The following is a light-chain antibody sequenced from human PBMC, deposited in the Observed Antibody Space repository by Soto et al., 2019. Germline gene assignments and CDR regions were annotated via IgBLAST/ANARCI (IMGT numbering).Light chain of an antibody. Sequence: EIVLTQSPGTLSLSPGEGATLSCRASQTVSSTYLAWYQQKPGRAPSLLIHGASTRAAGIPDRFSASGSGTHFTLTINRLEPEDFAVYFCQQYSDWPRTFGQGTKGDIK. CDR1: QTVSSTY. CDR3: QQYSDWPRT. J-gene: IGKJ1*01. V-gene: IGKV3-20*01. CDR2: GAS.